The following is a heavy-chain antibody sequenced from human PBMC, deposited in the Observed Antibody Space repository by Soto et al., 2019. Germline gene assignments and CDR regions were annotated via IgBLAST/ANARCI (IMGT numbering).Heavy chain of an antibody. J-gene: IGHJ6*02. V-gene: IGHV3-64D*08. CDR2: ISSNGGST. CDR3: VKLSSSSWTYYYCYGMDV. D-gene: IGHD6-13*01. CDR1: GFTFSSYA. Sequence: GGSLRLSCSASGFTFSSYAMHWVRQAPGKGLEYVSAISSNGGSTYYADSVKGRFTISRDNSKNTLYLQMSSLRAEDTAVYYCVKLSSSSWTYYYCYGMDVWGQGTTVTVSS.